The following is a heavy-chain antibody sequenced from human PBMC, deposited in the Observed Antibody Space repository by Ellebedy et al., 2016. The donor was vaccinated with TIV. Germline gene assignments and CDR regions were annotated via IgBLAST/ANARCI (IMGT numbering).Heavy chain of an antibody. D-gene: IGHD3-22*01. V-gene: IGHV4-39*01. CDR1: GDSISSRTYY. CDR2: IYYRGST. CDR3: ARHVGFYYDDGGYLNYFDQ. Sequence: MPSETLSLTCTFTGDSISSRTYYWAWIRQSPGKGLEWIGSIYYRGSTYDNPSIGRRVTMFVDTSKNQFSLELTSVTAADTAVYYCARHVGFYYDDGGYLNYFDQWGQGTLVTVSS. J-gene: IGHJ4*02.